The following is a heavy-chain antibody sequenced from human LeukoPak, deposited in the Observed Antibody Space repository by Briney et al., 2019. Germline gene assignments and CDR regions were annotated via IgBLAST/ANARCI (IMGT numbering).Heavy chain of an antibody. CDR1: RFTFSSYG. CDR2: IQSDRSNE. D-gene: IGHD3-9*01. CDR3: AKDRRRDDVLTGSFSD. V-gene: IGHV3-30*02. Sequence: GGSLRLSCAASRFTFSSYGMHWVRQAPGKGLEWVAYIQSDRSNEQYADSVRGRFSISRDNSKNTLYLQMNSLRAEDTAVYNCAKDRRRDDVLTGSFSDWGQGTLVTVSS. J-gene: IGHJ4*02.